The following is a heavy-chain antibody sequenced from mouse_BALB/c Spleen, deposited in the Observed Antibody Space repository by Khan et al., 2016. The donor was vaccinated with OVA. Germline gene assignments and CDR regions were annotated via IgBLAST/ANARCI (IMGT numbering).Heavy chain of an antibody. CDR2: ISSGGDYT. D-gene: IGHD4-1*01. Sequence: EVELVESGGDLVKPGGSLKLSCAASGFTFSSYSMSWVRQTPDKRLEWVASISSGGDYTYYPDSVKGRFTISRDNAKNTLYLQMSDRKSEDTAMYYCSDHVTGSCAYWGQGTLVTVSA. V-gene: IGHV5-6*01. CDR3: SDHVTGSCAY. CDR1: GFTFSSYS. J-gene: IGHJ3*01.